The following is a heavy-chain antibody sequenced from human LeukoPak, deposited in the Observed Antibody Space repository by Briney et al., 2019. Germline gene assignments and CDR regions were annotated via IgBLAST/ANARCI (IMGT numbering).Heavy chain of an antibody. CDR2: IYYSGST. D-gene: IGHD6-13*01. V-gene: IGHV4-38-2*02. J-gene: IGHJ6*03. Sequence: SETLPLTCTVSGYSITSAYYWGWIRQPPGKGLEWIGSIYYSGSTYYNPSLKSRVTISVDTSKNQFSLKLSSVTAADTAVYYCASGGQQLVRGYYYYMDVWGKGTTVTVSS. CDR3: ASGGQQLVRGYYYYMDV. CDR1: GYSITSAYY.